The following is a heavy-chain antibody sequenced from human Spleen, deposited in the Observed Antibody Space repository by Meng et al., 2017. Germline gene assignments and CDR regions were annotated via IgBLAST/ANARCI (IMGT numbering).Heavy chain of an antibody. J-gene: IGHJ4*02. Sequence: QVQLKEGGEGLLKPSWTLSLNCVVCGGSFIDYYWSWIRQPPGKGLEWSGEINHSGSTNYNPSLESRATISVDSSQNNLSLKLSSVTAADSAVYYCARGPTTMAHDFDYWGQGTLVTVSS. CDR2: INHSGST. D-gene: IGHD4-11*01. CDR3: ARGPTTMAHDFDY. V-gene: IGHV4-34*01. CDR1: GGSFIDYY.